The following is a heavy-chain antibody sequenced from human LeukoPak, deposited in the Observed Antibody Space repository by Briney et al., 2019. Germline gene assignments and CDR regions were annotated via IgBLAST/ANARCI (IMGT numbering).Heavy chain of an antibody. CDR2: IYYSGTT. V-gene: IGHV4-39*07. CDR1: GGSISSSSYY. CDR3: ARAVGSGSFQTYYYYMDV. Sequence: SETLSLTCTVSGGSISSSSYYWVWIRQPPGRGLEWIGSIYYSGTTYYNSSLKSRVTISVDTSKNQFSLKLSSVTAADTAVYYCARAVGSGSFQTYYYYMDVWGKGTTVTISS. D-gene: IGHD3-10*01. J-gene: IGHJ6*03.